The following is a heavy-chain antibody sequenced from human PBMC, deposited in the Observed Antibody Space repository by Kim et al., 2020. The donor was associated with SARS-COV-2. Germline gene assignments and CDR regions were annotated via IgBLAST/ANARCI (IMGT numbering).Heavy chain of an antibody. CDR1: GGSISNYY. D-gene: IGHD5-12*01. CDR2: IYYSGSGST. CDR3: AGRDGYKDSDY. V-gene: IGHV4-59*08. J-gene: IGHJ4*02. Sequence: SETLSLTCTVSGGSISNYYWSWIRQPPGKGLEWIGYIYYSGSGSTNYNPSLKSRVSIAVDTSKNQFSLKLSSVTAADTAVYYCAGRDGYKDSDYWGQGTLVTVSS.